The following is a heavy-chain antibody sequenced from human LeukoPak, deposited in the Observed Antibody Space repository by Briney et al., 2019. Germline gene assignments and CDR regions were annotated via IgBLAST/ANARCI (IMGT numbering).Heavy chain of an antibody. CDR2: IYYSGST. D-gene: IGHD3-10*01. V-gene: IGHV4-39*07. CDR1: GGSISSSSYY. Sequence: SETLSLTYTVSGGSISSSSYYWGWIRQPPGKGLEWIGSIYYSGSTYYNPSLKSRVTISVDTSKNQFSLKLSSVTAADTAVYYCAGRSGSYYHWGQGTLVTVSS. J-gene: IGHJ4*02. CDR3: AGRSGSYYH.